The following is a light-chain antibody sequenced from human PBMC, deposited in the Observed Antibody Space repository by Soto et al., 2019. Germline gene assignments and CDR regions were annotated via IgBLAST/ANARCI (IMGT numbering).Light chain of an antibody. Sequence: EIVMTQSPATLSVSPGERATLSCRASQSVSNNLAWYQQKPGQAPRLLLYGASTMATGIPARFSGSGSGTEFTLTISSLQSEDFAVYYCQQYNNWPPCTFGQGTKVEIK. CDR3: QQYNNWPPCT. V-gene: IGKV3-15*01. CDR1: QSVSNN. J-gene: IGKJ2*02. CDR2: GAS.